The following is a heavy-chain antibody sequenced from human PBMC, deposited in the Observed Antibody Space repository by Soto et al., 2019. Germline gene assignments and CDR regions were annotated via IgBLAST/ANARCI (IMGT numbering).Heavy chain of an antibody. D-gene: IGHD3-9*01. CDR3: AKEGQYYDILTGYRSYYGMDV. CDR2: ISHDGSNK. J-gene: IGHJ6*02. Sequence: PGGSLRLSCEASGFTFRSYGMHWVRQAPGKGLEWVAVISHDGSNKYYAESVKGRFTISRDNSKNTLFLQMNSLRAEDTAVYYCAKEGQYYDILTGYRSYYGMDVWGQGTTVTVSS. V-gene: IGHV3-30*18. CDR1: GFTFRSYG.